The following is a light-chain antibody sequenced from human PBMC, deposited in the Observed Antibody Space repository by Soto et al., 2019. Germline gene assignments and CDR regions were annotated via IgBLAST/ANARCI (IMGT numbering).Light chain of an antibody. J-gene: IGKJ5*01. Sequence: EIVMTQSPLTLPVTPGEPASFSXRSSQSLFYNNTYNYLYLYVXKPXKSPXXXIYXGSNRAPGVPDRFSGSGSGTDFTMKINRVEAEDVGTYCCMQALQSRTFGQGTRLEIK. V-gene: IGKV2-28*01. CDR3: MQALQSRT. CDR1: QSLFYNNTYNY. CDR2: XGS.